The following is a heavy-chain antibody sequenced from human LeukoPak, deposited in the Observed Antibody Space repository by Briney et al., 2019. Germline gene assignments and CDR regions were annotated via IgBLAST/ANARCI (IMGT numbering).Heavy chain of an antibody. CDR1: GFTFSSYG. CDR2: IGTTGSYI. J-gene: IGHJ4*02. CDR3: ARDEYDILTDYDY. V-gene: IGHV3-21*01. Sequence: PGRSLRLSFAASGFTFSSYGMHWVRQAPGKGLEWVSSIGTTGSYIFYADSVKGRFTISRDNAKNTLYLQMNSLRAEDTAVYYCARDEYDILTDYDYWGQGILVTVSS. D-gene: IGHD3-9*01.